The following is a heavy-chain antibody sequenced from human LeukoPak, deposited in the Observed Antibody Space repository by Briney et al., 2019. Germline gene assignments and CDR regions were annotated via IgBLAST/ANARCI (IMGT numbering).Heavy chain of an antibody. V-gene: IGHV3-66*01. CDR3: ARDSRRILPSD. J-gene: IGHJ4*02. CDR1: GFTVSSDC. D-gene: IGHD2-15*01. Sequence: GGSLRLSCAASGFTVSSDCMSWVRQAPGKGLEWVSVIYSGGSTYYADSVKGRFTISRENSKNTLYLQMNSLRAEDTAVYYCARDSRRILPSDWGQGTLVAVSS. CDR2: IYSGGST.